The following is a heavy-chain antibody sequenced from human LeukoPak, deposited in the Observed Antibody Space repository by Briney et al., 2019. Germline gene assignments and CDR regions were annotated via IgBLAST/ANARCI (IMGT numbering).Heavy chain of an antibody. Sequence: ASVKVSCKASGYTFTSYDINWVRQATGQGVEWMGWMNPNSGNTGYAQKFQGRVTMTRNTSISTAYMELSSLRSEDTAVYYCARGSAIAPAGANWGQGTLVTVSS. V-gene: IGHV1-8*01. CDR2: MNPNSGNT. CDR3: ARGSAIAPAGAN. J-gene: IGHJ4*02. CDR1: GYTFTSYD. D-gene: IGHD6-13*01.